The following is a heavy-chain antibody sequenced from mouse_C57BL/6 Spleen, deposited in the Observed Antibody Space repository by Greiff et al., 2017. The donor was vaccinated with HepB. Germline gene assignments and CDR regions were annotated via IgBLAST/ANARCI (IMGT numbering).Heavy chain of an antibody. D-gene: IGHD1-1*01. Sequence: VQLQQPGAELVMPGASVKLSCKASGYTFTSYWMHWVKQRPGQGLEWIGEIDPSDSYTNYNQKFKGKSTLTVDKSSSTAYMQLSSLTSEDSAVYYCARSYYYGRDWYFDVWGTGTTVTVSS. CDR3: ARSYYYGRDWYFDV. CDR1: GYTFTSYW. V-gene: IGHV1-69*01. J-gene: IGHJ1*03. CDR2: IDPSDSYT.